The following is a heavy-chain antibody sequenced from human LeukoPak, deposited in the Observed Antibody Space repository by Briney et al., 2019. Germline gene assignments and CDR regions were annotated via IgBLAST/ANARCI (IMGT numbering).Heavy chain of an antibody. J-gene: IGHJ3*02. Sequence: PGGSLRLSCAASGFTFSSYGMHWVRQAPGKGLEWVAFIRYDGSNKYYADSVKGRFTISRDNSKNTLYLQMNSLRAEDTAVYYCAKGKAVTYDDAFDIWGQGTMVTVSS. D-gene: IGHD5-12*01. CDR2: IRYDGSNK. V-gene: IGHV3-30*02. CDR1: GFTFSSYG. CDR3: AKGKAVTYDDAFDI.